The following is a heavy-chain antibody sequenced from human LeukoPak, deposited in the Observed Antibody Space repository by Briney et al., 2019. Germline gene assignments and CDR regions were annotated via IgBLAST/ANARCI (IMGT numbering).Heavy chain of an antibody. CDR3: AREWGGYCSSTSCPTDY. D-gene: IGHD2-2*01. V-gene: IGHV3-7*01. Sequence: PGGSLRLSCAASGFTFSSYWMSWVRQAPGKGLEWVANIKQDGSEKYYVDSVKGRFTISRDNAKNSLYLQMNSLRAEDTAVYYCAREWGGYCSSTSCPTDYWDQGTLVTVSS. CDR1: GFTFSSYW. J-gene: IGHJ4*02. CDR2: IKQDGSEK.